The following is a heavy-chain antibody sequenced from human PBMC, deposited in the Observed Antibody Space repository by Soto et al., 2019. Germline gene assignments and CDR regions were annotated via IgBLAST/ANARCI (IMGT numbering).Heavy chain of an antibody. Sequence: EVQLAESGGGLAQPGGSLRLSCAASGFTLSGYAMDWVRQAPGKGLEYVSGISSNGVGTYYANSVQGRFTISIDNSKNTVYLQMGSLRPEDMAVYYCARRARPDFYSMDVWGKGTTVTVSS. V-gene: IGHV3-64*01. CDR2: ISSNGVGT. D-gene: IGHD6-6*01. CDR1: GFTLSGYA. CDR3: ARRARPDFYSMDV. J-gene: IGHJ6*03.